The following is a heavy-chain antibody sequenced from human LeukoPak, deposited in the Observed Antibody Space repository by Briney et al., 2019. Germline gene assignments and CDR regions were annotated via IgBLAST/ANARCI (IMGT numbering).Heavy chain of an antibody. CDR1: GATFSRYA. CDR3: AKDIAQGYTFGSIELDY. V-gene: IGHV3-23*01. CDR2: ISESGTGT. D-gene: IGHD5-18*01. Sequence: PGGSLRLSCAASGATFSRYAMSWVRQAPGKGLEWVSAISESGTGTYYADSVKGRLTISRDNSKNTLSLQMNSLRAEDTAVYYCAKDIAQGYTFGSIELDYWGQGTLVAVSS. J-gene: IGHJ4*02.